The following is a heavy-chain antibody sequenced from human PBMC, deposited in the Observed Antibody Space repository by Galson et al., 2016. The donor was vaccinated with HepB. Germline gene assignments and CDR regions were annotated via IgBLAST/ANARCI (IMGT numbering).Heavy chain of an antibody. J-gene: IGHJ4*02. CDR2: ISGDTSTI. CDR3: ARGNRPYSSSWYVLGH. Sequence: SLRLSCAASGFTFSDYYMSWIRQAPGKGLEWISYISGDTSTIYYADSVRGRFTISRDSANNSLYLQMSSLRAEDTAVYYCARGNRPYSSSWYVLGHWGQGTLVTVSS. CDR1: GFTFSDYY. D-gene: IGHD6-13*01. V-gene: IGHV3-11*04.